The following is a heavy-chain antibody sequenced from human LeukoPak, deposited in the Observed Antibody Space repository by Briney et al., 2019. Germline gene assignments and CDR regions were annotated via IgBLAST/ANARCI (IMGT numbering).Heavy chain of an antibody. D-gene: IGHD2-2*02. V-gene: IGHV3-7*01. CDR1: GFPFSTYW. Sequence: PGGSLRLSCAASGFPFSTYWMSWVRQAPGKGLEWVANIKRDGSEKYYVDSVKGRFTISRDNAKNSLYLQMNSLRAEDTAVYYCATNSGGYCSTTNCYTGRFDYWGQGTLVTVSS. J-gene: IGHJ4*02. CDR2: IKRDGSEK. CDR3: ATNSGGYCSTTNCYTGRFDY.